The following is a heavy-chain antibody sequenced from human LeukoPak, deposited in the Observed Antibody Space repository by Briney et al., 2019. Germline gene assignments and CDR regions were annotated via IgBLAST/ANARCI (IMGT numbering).Heavy chain of an antibody. J-gene: IGHJ4*02. CDR2: IYSSGST. D-gene: IGHD2-15*01. V-gene: IGHV4-61*02. Sequence: SETLSLTCTVSGGSISSNSYYWSWIRQPAGKGLEWIGRIYSSGSTDYNPSLKSRVTISKDTSKNELSLKLTSVTAADTAVYYCARDSPPAYCSGGSCYFDYWGQGILVTVSS. CDR1: GGSISSNSYY. CDR3: ARDSPPAYCSGGSCYFDY.